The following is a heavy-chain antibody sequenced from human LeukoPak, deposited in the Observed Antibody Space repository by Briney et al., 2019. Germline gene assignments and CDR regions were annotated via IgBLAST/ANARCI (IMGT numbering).Heavy chain of an antibody. D-gene: IGHD6-6*01. CDR3: ARDQYSLFGY. Sequence: PSETLSLTCTVSGGSFSSSIYYWAWIRQPPGKGLEWIGSFHNSGTTYYNASLKSRVTISADTSKIQFSLKLSSVTAADTAVYYCARDQYSLFGYWGQGTLVTVSS. CDR2: FHNSGTT. J-gene: IGHJ4*02. CDR1: GGSFSSSIYY. V-gene: IGHV4-39*07.